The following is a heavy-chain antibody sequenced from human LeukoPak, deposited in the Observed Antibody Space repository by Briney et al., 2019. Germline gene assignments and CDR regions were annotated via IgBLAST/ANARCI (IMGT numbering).Heavy chain of an antibody. Sequence: PSETLSLTCAVSGGSISSGGYSWSWIRQPPGKGLEWIGYIYHSGSTYYNPSLKSRVTISVDKSKNQFSLKLSSVTAADTAVYYCARRSRTGIGYFDYWGQGTLVTVSS. CDR2: IYHSGST. CDR3: ARRSRTGIGYFDY. CDR1: GGSISSGGYS. V-gene: IGHV4-30-2*01. J-gene: IGHJ4*02. D-gene: IGHD3-10*01.